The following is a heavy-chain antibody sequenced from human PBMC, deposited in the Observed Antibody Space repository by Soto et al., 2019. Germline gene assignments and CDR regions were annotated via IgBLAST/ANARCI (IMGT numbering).Heavy chain of an antibody. J-gene: IGHJ4*02. CDR3: ASQATGWYPDY. Sequence: SETLSLTCTVSGGSISSGGYYWSWVRQHPGKGLEWIGYIYDSGITYYNPSLKSRVTISIDTSKNQFSLKLTSVTAADTAVYYCASQATGWYPDYWGQGTLVTVS. V-gene: IGHV4-31*03. CDR2: IYDSGIT. D-gene: IGHD6-19*01. CDR1: GGSISSGGYY.